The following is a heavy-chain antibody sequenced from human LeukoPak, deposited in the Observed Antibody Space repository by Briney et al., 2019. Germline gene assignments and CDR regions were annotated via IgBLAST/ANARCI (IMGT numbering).Heavy chain of an antibody. CDR1: GFTFSSYA. Sequence: PGGSLRLSCAASGFTFSSYAMHWVRQAPGKGLEWVAVMLYDENNKNYADSVKGRFTISRDNSKNTLYLQMNSLRAEDTAVYYCAKERQSQWLVPFDIWGQGTMVTVSS. J-gene: IGHJ3*02. CDR3: AKERQSQWLVPFDI. V-gene: IGHV3-30-3*01. CDR2: MLYDENNK. D-gene: IGHD6-19*01.